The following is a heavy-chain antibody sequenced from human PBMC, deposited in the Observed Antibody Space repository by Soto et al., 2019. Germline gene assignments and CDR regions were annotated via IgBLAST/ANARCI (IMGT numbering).Heavy chain of an antibody. CDR3: ARDYEGYCSGGSCYPTDYFDY. Sequence: VSVKVSCKASGYTFTSYAMHWVRQAPGQRLEWMGWINAGNGNTKYSQKFQGRVTITRDTSASTAYMELSSLRSEDTAVYYCARDYEGYCSGGSCYPTDYFDYWGQGTLVTVSS. CDR2: INAGNGNT. D-gene: IGHD2-15*01. CDR1: GYTFTSYA. J-gene: IGHJ4*02. V-gene: IGHV1-3*01.